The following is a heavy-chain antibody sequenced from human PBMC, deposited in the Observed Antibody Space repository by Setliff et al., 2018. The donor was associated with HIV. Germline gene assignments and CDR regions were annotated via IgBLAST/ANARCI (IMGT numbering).Heavy chain of an antibody. V-gene: IGHV4-31*03. D-gene: IGHD2-21*02. CDR1: GGSITTDGYY. CDR2: IYHTGKT. CDR3: AGGRCFRDISDSRFDF. J-gene: IGHJ4*02. Sequence: KPSETLSLTCSVSGGSITTDGYYWSCIRHHPRKGLEWIGYIYHTGKTNYNPSLASRLVMSLDPSKNQFSLKLNSMTAADTAMYYCAGGRCFRDISDSRFDFWGQGKLVTVSS.